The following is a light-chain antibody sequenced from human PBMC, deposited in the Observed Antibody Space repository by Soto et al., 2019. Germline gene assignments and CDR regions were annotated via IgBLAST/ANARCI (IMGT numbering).Light chain of an antibody. J-gene: IGKJ1*01. CDR2: KAS. V-gene: IGKV1-5*03. CDR1: QTISSW. CDR3: QHYNSYSEA. Sequence: DIQITQSHSTQSGSVGDRVTITCRASQTISSWLAWYQQKPGKAPKLLIYKASTLKSGVPSRFSGSGSGTEFTLTISSLQPDDFATYYCQHYNSYSEAFGQGTKVDIK.